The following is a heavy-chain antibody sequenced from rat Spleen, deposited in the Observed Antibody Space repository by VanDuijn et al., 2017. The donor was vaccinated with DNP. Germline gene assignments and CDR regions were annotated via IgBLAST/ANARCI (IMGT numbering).Heavy chain of an antibody. CDR3: TRHVLPLRVWDY. Sequence: EVHLVESGGGLVQPGRSLKLSCAASGFTFSDYYMAWVRQAPTKGLEWVAYTSYDGGSTYNGDSVKGRFTISRDNAKSTLYLQMNSLRSEDMATYYCTRHVLPLRVWDYWGQGVMVTVSS. CDR1: GFTFSDYY. CDR2: TSYDGGST. J-gene: IGHJ2*01. D-gene: IGHD1-4*01. V-gene: IGHV5-22*01.